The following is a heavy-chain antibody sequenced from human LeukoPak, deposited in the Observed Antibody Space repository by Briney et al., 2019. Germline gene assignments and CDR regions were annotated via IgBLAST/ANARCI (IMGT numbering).Heavy chain of an antibody. CDR3: AKVRYCSSTSCQDRGAFDI. CDR1: GFTFSSYG. CDR2: IRYDGSNK. J-gene: IGHJ3*02. V-gene: IGHV3-30*02. Sequence: GGSLRLSCAASGFTFSSYGMHWVRQAPGKGLEWVAFIRYDGSNKYYADSVKGRFTISRDNSKNTLYLQMSSLRTEDTAVYYCAKVRYCSSTSCQDRGAFDIWGQGTMVTVSS. D-gene: IGHD2-2*01.